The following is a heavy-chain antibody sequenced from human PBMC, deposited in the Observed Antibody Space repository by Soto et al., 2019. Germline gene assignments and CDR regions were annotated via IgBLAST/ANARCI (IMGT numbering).Heavy chain of an antibody. CDR3: ARGGTYYDFWSGFTSQYYFDY. D-gene: IGHD3-3*01. Sequence: TLSLTCAVYGGSFSGYYWSWIRQPPGKGLEWIGEINHSGSTNYNPSLKSRVTISVDTSKNQFSLKLSSVTAADTAVYYCARGGTYYDFWSGFTSQYYFDYWGQGTLVTVSS. CDR1: GGSFSGYY. CDR2: INHSGST. V-gene: IGHV4-34*01. J-gene: IGHJ4*02.